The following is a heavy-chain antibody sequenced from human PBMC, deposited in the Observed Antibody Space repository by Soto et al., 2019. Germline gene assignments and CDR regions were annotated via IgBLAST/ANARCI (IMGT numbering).Heavy chain of an antibody. CDR3: ARDYSSLYYYYGMDV. CDR1: GGSISGPY. Sequence: SAILPLTSTVYGGSISGPYWNWLRPPPRKGLEWIGEINHSGSTKYSPSLKSRVTISIDNAKNSLYLQMNSLRAEDTAVYYCARDYSSLYYYYGMDVWGQGTTVTVSS. D-gene: IGHD2-15*01. CDR2: INHSGST. V-gene: IGHV4-34*01. J-gene: IGHJ6*02.